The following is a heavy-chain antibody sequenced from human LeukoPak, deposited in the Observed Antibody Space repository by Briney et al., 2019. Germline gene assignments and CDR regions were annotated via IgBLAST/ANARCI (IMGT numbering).Heavy chain of an antibody. CDR1: GGSISSGDYY. Sequence: SETLSLTCTVSGGSISSGDYYWSWIRQPPGKGLEWIGYIYYSGSTYYNPSLKSRVTISVDTSKNQFSLKLSSVTAADTAVYYCARVPVVTANHYYYYYGMDVWGQGTTVTVSS. CDR2: IYYSGST. J-gene: IGHJ6*02. CDR3: ARVPVVTANHYYYYYGMDV. D-gene: IGHD2-21*02. V-gene: IGHV4-30-4*01.